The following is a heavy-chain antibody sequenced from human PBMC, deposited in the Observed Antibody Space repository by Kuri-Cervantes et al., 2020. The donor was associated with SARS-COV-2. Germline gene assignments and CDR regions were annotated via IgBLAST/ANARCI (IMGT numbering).Heavy chain of an antibody. D-gene: IGHD3-10*01. CDR2: IDPSDSYT. J-gene: IGHJ4*02. V-gene: IGHV5-10-1*01. CDR1: GYSFTSYW. CDR3: ASNYYGSGK. Sequence: KVSCKGSGYSFTSYWISWVRQMPGKALEWMGRIDPSDSYTNYSPSFQGHVTISADKSISTAYLQWSSLKASDTAMYYCASNYYGSGKWGQGTLVTVSS.